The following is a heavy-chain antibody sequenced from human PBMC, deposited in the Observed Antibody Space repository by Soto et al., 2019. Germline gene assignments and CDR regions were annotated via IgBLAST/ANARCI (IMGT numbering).Heavy chain of an antibody. CDR1: GFTFSSYG. CDR3: AGSYDFWSGLDY. D-gene: IGHD3-3*01. J-gene: IGHJ4*02. V-gene: IGHV3-33*01. Sequence: QVQLVESGGGVVQPGRSLRLSCAASGFTFSSYGMHWVRQAPGKGLEWVAVIWYDGSNKYYADSVKGRFTISRDNSKNTLYLQMNSLRAEDTAVYYCAGSYDFWSGLDYWGQGTLVTVSS. CDR2: IWYDGSNK.